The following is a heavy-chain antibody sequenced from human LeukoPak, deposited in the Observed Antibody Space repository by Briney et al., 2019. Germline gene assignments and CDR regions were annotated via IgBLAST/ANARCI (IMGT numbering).Heavy chain of an antibody. Sequence: SVKVSCKASGGTFSSYAISWVRQAPGQGLEWMGRIIPIFGIANYAQKFQGRVTITADKSTSTAYMELSSLRSEDTAVYYCARETSGYDWSGYSTFDYWGQGTLVTDSS. D-gene: IGHD3-3*01. CDR3: ARETSGYDWSGYSTFDY. CDR1: GGTFSSYA. CDR2: IIPIFGIA. J-gene: IGHJ4*02. V-gene: IGHV1-69*04.